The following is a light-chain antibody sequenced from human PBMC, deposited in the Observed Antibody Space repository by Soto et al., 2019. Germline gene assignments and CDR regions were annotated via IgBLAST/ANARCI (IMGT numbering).Light chain of an antibody. CDR2: EVN. CDR1: SSDVGAYNY. CDR3: SSYGGPNNSNYV. Sequence: QSALTQPPSASGSPGQSVTISCTGTSSDVGAYNYVSWYQQHPGKAPKLMISEVNKRPSGVPDRFSVSKSGNTASLTVSGLQPDDEADYYCSSYGGPNNSNYVFGTGTKVTVL. J-gene: IGLJ1*01. V-gene: IGLV2-8*01.